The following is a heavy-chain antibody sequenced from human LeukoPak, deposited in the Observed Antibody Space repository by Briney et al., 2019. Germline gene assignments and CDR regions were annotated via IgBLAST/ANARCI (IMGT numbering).Heavy chain of an antibody. D-gene: IGHD3-22*01. CDR3: ARIRCYYDSSGYYFFDY. CDR1: GGSISSYY. V-gene: IGHV4-59*01. CDR2: IYYSGST. J-gene: IGHJ4*02. Sequence: SETLSLTCTVSGGSISSYYWSWIRQPPGKRLEWIGYIYYSGSTNYNPPLKSRVTISVDTSKNQFSLKLSSVTAADTAVYYCARIRCYYDSSGYYFFDYWGQGALVTVSS.